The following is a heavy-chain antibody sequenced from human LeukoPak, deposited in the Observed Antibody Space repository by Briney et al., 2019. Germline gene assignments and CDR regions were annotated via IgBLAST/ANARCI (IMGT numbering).Heavy chain of an antibody. CDR3: AAIVGATNFFDFDY. D-gene: IGHD1-26*01. J-gene: IGHJ4*02. V-gene: IGHV1-24*01. Sequence: ASVKVSCKVSGYTLTELSMHWVQQAPGKGLEWMGGFDPEDGETIYAQKFQGRVTMTEDTSTDTAYMELSSLRSEDTAVYYCAAIVGATNFFDFDYWGQGTLVTVSS. CDR1: GYTLTELS. CDR2: FDPEDGET.